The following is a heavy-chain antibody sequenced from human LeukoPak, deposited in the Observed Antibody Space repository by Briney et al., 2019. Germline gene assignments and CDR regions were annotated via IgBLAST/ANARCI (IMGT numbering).Heavy chain of an antibody. CDR1: GYTFTGYY. J-gene: IGHJ6*03. D-gene: IGHD2-21*02. CDR3: ARVVTAVYYYYMDV. CDR2: INPNSGGT. V-gene: IGHV1-2*06. Sequence: SVKVSCKASGYTFTGYYMHWVRQAPGQGLVWMGRINPNSGGTNYAQKFQGRVTMSRDTSVSTAYMELSRLRSDDTAVYYCARVVTAVYYYYMDVWGKGTTVTVSS.